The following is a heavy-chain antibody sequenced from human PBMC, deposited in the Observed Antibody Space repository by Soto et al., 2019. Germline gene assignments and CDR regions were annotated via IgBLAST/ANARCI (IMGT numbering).Heavy chain of an antibody. Sequence: SETLSLTCTVSGGSISSSSYYWGWIRQPPGKGLEWIGSIYYSGSTYYNPSLKSRVTISVDTSKNQFSLKLSSVTAADTAVYYCASGDWNYYYGMDVWGQGTTVTVSS. D-gene: IGHD1-1*01. CDR3: ASGDWNYYYGMDV. V-gene: IGHV4-39*01. CDR1: GGSISSSSYY. J-gene: IGHJ6*02. CDR2: IYYSGST.